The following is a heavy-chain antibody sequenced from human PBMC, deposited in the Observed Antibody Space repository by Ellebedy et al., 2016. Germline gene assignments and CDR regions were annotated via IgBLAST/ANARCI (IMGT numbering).Heavy chain of an antibody. J-gene: IGHJ4*02. CDR3: VRDLLFSGSRRVLD. D-gene: IGHD3-10*01. CDR2: ICSRGNT. V-gene: IGHV4-39*07. CDR1: GDSIISSSYC. Sequence: GSLRLXCTVSGDSIISSSYCWGWIRQPPGKGLEWIGNICSRGNTFYNAPLRSRLTISVDTSKNQFSLNLSSVTAADTAVYYCVRDLLFSGSRRVLDWGQGTLVAVSS.